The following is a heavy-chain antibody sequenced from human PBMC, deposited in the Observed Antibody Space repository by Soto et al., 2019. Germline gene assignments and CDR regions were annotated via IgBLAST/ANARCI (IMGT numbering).Heavy chain of an antibody. CDR3: ASRPYITGTIWEAFDI. D-gene: IGHD1-20*01. CDR1: GFTFSSYA. V-gene: IGHV3-30-3*01. J-gene: IGHJ3*02. Sequence: GGSLRLSCAASGFTFSSYAMHWVRQAPGKGLEWVAVISYDGSNKYYADSVKGRFTISRDNSKNTLYLQMNSLRAEDTAVYYCASRPYITGTIWEAFDIWGQGTMVTVSS. CDR2: ISYDGSNK.